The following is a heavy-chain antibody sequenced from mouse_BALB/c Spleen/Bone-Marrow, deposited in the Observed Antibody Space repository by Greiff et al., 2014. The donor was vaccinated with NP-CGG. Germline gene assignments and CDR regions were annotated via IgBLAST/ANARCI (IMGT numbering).Heavy chain of an antibody. CDR3: ARRGYDNSYWYFGV. D-gene: IGHD2-3*01. CDR1: GFTFSSYG. V-gene: IGHV5-6*01. CDR2: ISSCGSQT. Sequence: VQLKESGGDLVKPGGFLKLSCAASGFTFSSYGMSWVRQTPDKRLEWVATISSCGSQTYYTDSVKGRFTISRDNAKNTLYLQMSSLKSEDSAIYYCARRGYDNSYWYFGVWGAGTTVTVSS. J-gene: IGHJ1*01.